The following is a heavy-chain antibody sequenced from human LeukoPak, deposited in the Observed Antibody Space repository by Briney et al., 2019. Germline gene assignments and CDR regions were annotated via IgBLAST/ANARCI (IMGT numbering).Heavy chain of an antibody. Sequence: TGGSLRLSCAASGFTFSSYSINWVRQAPGKGLEWVSSISSSSSYIYYADSVKGRFTISRDNAKNSLYLQMNSLRAEDTAVYYCARELGRWLQLNPFDYWGQGTLVTVSS. D-gene: IGHD5-24*01. CDR2: ISSSSSYI. V-gene: IGHV3-21*01. J-gene: IGHJ4*02. CDR3: ARELGRWLQLNPFDY. CDR1: GFTFSSYS.